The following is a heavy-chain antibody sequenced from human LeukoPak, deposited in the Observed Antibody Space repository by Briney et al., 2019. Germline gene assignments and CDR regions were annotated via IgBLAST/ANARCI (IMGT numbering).Heavy chain of an antibody. J-gene: IGHJ4*02. D-gene: IGHD3-22*01. CDR3: ARDPRGPTTYDSSARDSLDY. CDR2: ILYDGSMQ. CDR1: GFTFSSYS. Sequence: TGGSLRLFCAASGFTFSSYSMLGVRQAPGKGREGVADILYDGSMQYYAESMKGRLTISRDNSRNTVYMQMSSLRTEDTAVYYCARDPRGPTTYDSSARDSLDYWGQGTLVTVSS. V-gene: IGHV3-30*03.